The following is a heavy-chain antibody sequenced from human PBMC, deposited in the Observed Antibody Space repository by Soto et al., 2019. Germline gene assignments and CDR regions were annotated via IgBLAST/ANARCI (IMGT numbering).Heavy chain of an antibody. CDR3: ARGRYCSSPSCYLDY. CDR1: GYTFTSYG. Sequence: QVQLVQSGAEVKKPGASVKVSCKASGYTFTSYGFTWVRQAPGQGLEWMGWISVYNGNTNYAQKVQGRVTLTTDTSTRTAYMELRSLRSDDTAVYYCARGRYCSSPSCYLDYWGQGTLVTVSS. V-gene: IGHV1-18*01. J-gene: IGHJ4*02. D-gene: IGHD2-2*01. CDR2: ISVYNGNT.